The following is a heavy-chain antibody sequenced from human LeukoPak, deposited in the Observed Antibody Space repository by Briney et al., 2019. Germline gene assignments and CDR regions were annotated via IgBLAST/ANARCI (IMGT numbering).Heavy chain of an antibody. V-gene: IGHV4-34*01. CDR3: ASGREDDSSGSHTYYFDY. CDR1: GFTFSSYA. CDR2: INHSGST. Sequence: GSLRLSCAASGFTFSSYAMSWIRQPPGKGLEWIGEINHSGSTNYNPSLKSRVTISVDTSKNQFSLKLSSVTAADTAVYYCASGREDDSSGSHTYYFDYWGQGTLVTVSS. J-gene: IGHJ4*02. D-gene: IGHD3-22*01.